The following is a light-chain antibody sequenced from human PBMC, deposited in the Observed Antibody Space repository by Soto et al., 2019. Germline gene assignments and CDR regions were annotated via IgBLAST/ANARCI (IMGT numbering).Light chain of an antibody. Sequence: AIRMTQSPSSFSASTGERVTITCRASQGISSYLAWYQQKPGKAPKLLIYAASTLQSGVPSRFSGSGSGTDFTLTISGLQSEDFATYYCQQYYSYPPITVGQGTLLESK. V-gene: IGKV1-8*01. J-gene: IGKJ5*01. CDR3: QQYYSYPPIT. CDR1: QGISSY. CDR2: AAS.